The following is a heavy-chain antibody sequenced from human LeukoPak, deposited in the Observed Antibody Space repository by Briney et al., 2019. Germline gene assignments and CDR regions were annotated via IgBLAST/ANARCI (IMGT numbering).Heavy chain of an antibody. CDR1: GFLFSNYL. Sequence: GGSLRLSRAASGFLFSNYLMSWLRQPPCKGLEWVADIKPDGTEKYYVDSLKGRFTISRDNAKNSLYLQLNSLRVEDTAVYYCARGGNSSWDYWGQGALVTVS. D-gene: IGHD6-6*01. V-gene: IGHV3-7*01. CDR2: IKPDGTEK. J-gene: IGHJ4*02. CDR3: ARGGNSSWDY.